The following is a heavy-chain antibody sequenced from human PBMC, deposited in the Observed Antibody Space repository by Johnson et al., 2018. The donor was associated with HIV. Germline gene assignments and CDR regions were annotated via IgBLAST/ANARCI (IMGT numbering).Heavy chain of an antibody. CDR1: GLTLTTII. CDR3: ARASNSGYDQAFDI. Sequence: VQLVESGGGVVQPGGSLRVSCAVSGLTLTTIIVHWARQAPGKGLEWVSLISHDGTTTAYADSVKGRYTISRDNSKNTLYLQMNSLRAEDTAVYYCARASNSGYDQAFDIWGQGTMVTVSS. D-gene: IGHD5-12*01. J-gene: IGHJ3*02. V-gene: IGHV3-30*14. CDR2: ISHDGTTT.